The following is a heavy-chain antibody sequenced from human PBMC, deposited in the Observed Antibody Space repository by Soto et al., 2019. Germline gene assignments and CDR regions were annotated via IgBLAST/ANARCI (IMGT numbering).Heavy chain of an antibody. CDR3: ARWGYYYDSSGYYYTFDY. D-gene: IGHD3-22*01. CDR2: IYYSGST. Sequence: SETLSLTCTVSGGSISSGDYYWSWIRQPPGKGLEWIGYIYYSGSTYYNPSLKSRVTISVDTSKNQFSLKLSSVTAADTAVYYCARWGYYYDSSGYYYTFDYWGQGTLVTVSS. V-gene: IGHV4-30-4*01. J-gene: IGHJ4*02. CDR1: GGSISSGDYY.